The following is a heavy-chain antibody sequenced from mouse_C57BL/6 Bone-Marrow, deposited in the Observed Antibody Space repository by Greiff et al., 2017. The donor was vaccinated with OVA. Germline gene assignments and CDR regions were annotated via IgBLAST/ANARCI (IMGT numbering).Heavy chain of an antibody. CDR1: GFTFSNYW. V-gene: IGHV6-3*01. J-gene: IGHJ1*03. CDR2: IRLKSDNYAT. Sequence: EVKLVESGGGLVQPGGSMKLSCVASGFTFSNYWMNWVRQSPEKGLEWVSQIRLKSDNYATHYAESVKGRFTISRDDSKSSVYLQMNNLRAEDTGIYYCTAVITTVVARYFDVWGTGTTVTVSS. D-gene: IGHD1-1*01. CDR3: TAVITTVVARYFDV.